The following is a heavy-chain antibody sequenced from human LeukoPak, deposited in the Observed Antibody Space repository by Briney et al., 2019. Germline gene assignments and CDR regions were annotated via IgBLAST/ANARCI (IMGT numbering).Heavy chain of an antibody. D-gene: IGHD3-9*01. Sequence: GGSLRLSCAASGFTFSDYYMSWIRQAPGKGLEWVSYISTSGSTIYYADSVKGRFTISRDNAKNSLYLQMNSLRAEDTAVYHCARDSVLRYFDWLFPYYMDVWGKGTTVTISS. CDR1: GFTFSDYY. V-gene: IGHV3-11*01. CDR2: ISTSGSTI. CDR3: ARDSVLRYFDWLFPYYMDV. J-gene: IGHJ6*03.